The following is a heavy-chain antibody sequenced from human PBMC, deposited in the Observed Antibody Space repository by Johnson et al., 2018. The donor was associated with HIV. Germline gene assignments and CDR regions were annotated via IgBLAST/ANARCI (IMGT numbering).Heavy chain of an antibody. CDR1: GFTFSSYA. Sequence: EVQLVESGGGLVQPGGSLRLSCAASGFTFSSYAMSWVRQAPGKGLEWVSAISGSGGSTYYADSVKGRFTISRDNSKNTLYLQMNSLRAEDTAVYYCARGGYSSGWYRINNAFDIWGQGTLVAVSS. CDR3: ARGGYSSGWYRINNAFDI. D-gene: IGHD6-19*01. J-gene: IGHJ3*02. CDR2: ISGSGGST. V-gene: IGHV3-23*04.